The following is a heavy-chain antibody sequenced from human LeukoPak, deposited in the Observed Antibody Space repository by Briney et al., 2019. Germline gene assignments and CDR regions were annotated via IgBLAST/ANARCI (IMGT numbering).Heavy chain of an antibody. CDR1: GGSISRYY. V-gene: IGHV4-59*01. CDR3: ARVVRGSPYHFDY. CDR2: IYYSGST. J-gene: IGHJ4*02. Sequence: PSETLSLTGTVAGGSISRYYWSWIRQPPGKGLEWIGYIYYSGSTNYNPTLKSRVTISVDTSKNQFSLKLNSVTAADTAVYYCARVVRGSPYHFDYWGQGTLVTVSS. D-gene: IGHD3-16*01.